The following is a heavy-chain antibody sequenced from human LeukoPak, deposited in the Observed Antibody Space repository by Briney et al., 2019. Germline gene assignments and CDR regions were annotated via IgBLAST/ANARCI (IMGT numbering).Heavy chain of an antibody. D-gene: IGHD2-2*01. Sequence: ASVKVSCKASGYTFTGYYMHRVRQAPGQGLEWMGWINPNSGGTNYAQKFQGRVTMTRDTSISTAYMELSRLRSDDTAVYYCARGGSSGSTSCYLDWGQGTLVTVSS. CDR1: GYTFTGYY. J-gene: IGHJ4*02. CDR2: INPNSGGT. CDR3: ARGGSSGSTSCYLD. V-gene: IGHV1-2*02.